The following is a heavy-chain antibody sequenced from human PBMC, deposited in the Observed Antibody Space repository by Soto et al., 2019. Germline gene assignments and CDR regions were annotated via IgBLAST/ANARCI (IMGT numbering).Heavy chain of an antibody. J-gene: IGHJ1*01. CDR2: IYYSGST. CDR3: ARRELDLRATYGTLAEY. V-gene: IGHV4-31*02. Sequence: HPGKGLEWIGYIYYSGSTYYNPSLKSRVTISVDTSKNQFSLKLSSVTAADTAVYYCARRELDLRATYGTLAEY. D-gene: IGHD1-26*01.